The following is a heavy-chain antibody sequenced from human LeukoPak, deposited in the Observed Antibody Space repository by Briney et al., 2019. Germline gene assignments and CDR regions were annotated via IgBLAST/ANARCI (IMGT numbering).Heavy chain of an antibody. CDR3: AKGKNRWELGGLYYFDY. J-gene: IGHJ4*02. V-gene: IGHV3-30-3*01. CDR1: GFTFSSYA. CDR2: ISYDGSNK. D-gene: IGHD1-26*01. Sequence: PGRSLRLSCAASGFTFSSYATHWVRQAPGKGLEWVAVISYDGSNKYYADSVKGRFTISRDNSKNTLYLQMNSLRAEDTAVYYCAKGKNRWELGGLYYFDYWGQGTLVTVSS.